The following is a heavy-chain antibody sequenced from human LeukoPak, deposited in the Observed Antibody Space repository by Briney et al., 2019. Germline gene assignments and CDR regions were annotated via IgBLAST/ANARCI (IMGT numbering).Heavy chain of an antibody. CDR3: ARGKGSKQWLGNDY. D-gene: IGHD6-19*01. J-gene: IGHJ4*02. V-gene: IGHV1-2*02. CDR2: IKPNGGAT. CDR1: GYTFKDYH. Sequence: ASVKVSCKASGYTFKDYHVHWVRQAPGQGPQWMGLIKPNGGATIYAQMFQGRVTMTRDTSISTAYMELSRLRSDDTAVYYCARGKGSKQWLGNDYWGQGTLVTVSS.